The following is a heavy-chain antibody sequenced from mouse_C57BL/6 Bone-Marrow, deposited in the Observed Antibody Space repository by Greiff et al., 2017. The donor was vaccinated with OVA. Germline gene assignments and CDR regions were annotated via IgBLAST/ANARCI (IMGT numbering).Heavy chain of an antibody. D-gene: IGHD2-3*01. CDR3: ARIDCYLGPYYAMDY. J-gene: IGHJ4*01. V-gene: IGHV8-8*01. Sequence: QVTLKESGPGLLQPSQTLSLTCSFSGFSLSTFGMGVGWLRQPSGKGLVWLAHSWWDDDKYDNPALKSLLTISKETTKNHVFLTSANVDTAATATYYCARIDCYLGPYYAMDYWGRGTAVTVSS. CDR2: SWWDDDK. CDR1: GFSLSTFGMG.